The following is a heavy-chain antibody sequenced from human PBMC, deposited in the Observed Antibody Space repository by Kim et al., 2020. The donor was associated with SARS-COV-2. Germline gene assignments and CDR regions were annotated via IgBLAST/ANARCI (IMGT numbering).Heavy chain of an antibody. CDR2: IKEDGSET. J-gene: IGHJ6*02. CDR3: ARAGRVDV. D-gene: IGHD1-1*01. Sequence: GGSLRLSCAASGFTFSSYWMSWVRQTPGKGLQCVANIKEDGSETYYVDSVKVRFTISRDNAKNSLYLQMNSLRAEDTAVYYCARAGRVDVWGQGTTVTVSS. CDR1: GFTFSSYW. V-gene: IGHV3-7*01.